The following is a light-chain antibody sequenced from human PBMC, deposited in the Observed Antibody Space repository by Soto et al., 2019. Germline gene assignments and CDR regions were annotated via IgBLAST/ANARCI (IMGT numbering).Light chain of an antibody. Sequence: DIQLTQSPSFLSASVGDRVTITCRGSQGIGSYLAWYEQNPGKAANLLIYVASTLQNGVPSRFSGSGSVTLFTLTVSSLQPQDFATYYCQQVIRSPYTFGQGTKLEI. CDR2: VAS. CDR3: QQVIRSPYT. V-gene: IGKV1-9*01. CDR1: QGIGSY. J-gene: IGKJ2*01.